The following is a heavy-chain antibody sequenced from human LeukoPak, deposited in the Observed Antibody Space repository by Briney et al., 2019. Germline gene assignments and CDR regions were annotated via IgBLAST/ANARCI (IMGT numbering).Heavy chain of an antibody. CDR2: ISSSSNYI. Sequence: GGSQRLSCAPSGFTFRIYSKNCPRHAPGKGREWVSYISSSSNYILYTDSERRRYPIPRDNSKNSLYLQMNSLRAEDTAVYYWASSYCSGGSCYEYYFDYWGQGTLVTVSS. V-gene: IGHV3-21*01. CDR3: ASSYCSGGSCYEYYFDY. D-gene: IGHD2-15*01. CDR1: GFTFRIYS. J-gene: IGHJ4*02.